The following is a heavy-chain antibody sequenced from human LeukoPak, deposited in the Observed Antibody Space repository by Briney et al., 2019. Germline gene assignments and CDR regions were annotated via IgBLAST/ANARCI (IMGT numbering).Heavy chain of an antibody. V-gene: IGHV4-30-4*01. CDR1: GGSLSSGDYY. D-gene: IGHD4-17*01. J-gene: IGHJ3*02. CDR2: IYYSGST. Sequence: SQTLSLTCTVSGGSLSSGDYYWSWVRQPPGTGLEWIGYIYYSGSTYYNPSLKSRVTISVDTSKNQFSLKLSSVTAADTAVYYCATSYGDYAAAFDIWGQGTMVTVSS. CDR3: ATSYGDYAAAFDI.